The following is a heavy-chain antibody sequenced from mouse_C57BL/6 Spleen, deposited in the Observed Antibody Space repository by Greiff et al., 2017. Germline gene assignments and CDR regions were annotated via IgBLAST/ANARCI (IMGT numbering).Heavy chain of an antibody. D-gene: IGHD1-1*01. CDR2: IYPGSGST. CDR3: ARNRGVVATGYFDY. CDR1: GYTFTSYW. Sequence: QVQLQQPGAELVKPGASVKMSCKASGYTFTSYWITWVKQRPGQGLEWIGDIYPGSGSTNYNEKFKSKATLTVDTSSSTAYMQLSSLTSEDSAVYYCARNRGVVATGYFDYWGQGTTLTVSS. J-gene: IGHJ2*01. V-gene: IGHV1-55*01.